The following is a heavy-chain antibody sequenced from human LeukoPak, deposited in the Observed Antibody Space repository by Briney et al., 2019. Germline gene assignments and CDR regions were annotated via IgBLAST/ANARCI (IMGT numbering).Heavy chain of an antibody. D-gene: IGHD3-10*01. CDR1: GVTFSSYA. CDR2: ISYDGSNK. Sequence: GGSLRLSCAASGVTFSSYAMHWVRQAPGKGLERVAVISYDGSNKYYADSVKGRFTISRDNSKSTLYLQMNSLRAEDTALYYSARDQLLWFGQFTKFDYWGQGTLVTVSS. J-gene: IGHJ4*02. CDR3: ARDQLLWFGQFTKFDY. V-gene: IGHV3-30-3*01.